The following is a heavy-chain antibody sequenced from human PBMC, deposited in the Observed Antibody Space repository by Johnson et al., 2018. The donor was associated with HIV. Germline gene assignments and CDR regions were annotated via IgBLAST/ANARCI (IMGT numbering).Heavy chain of an antibody. J-gene: IGHJ3*02. CDR1: GFTFSSYA. V-gene: IGHV3-30*04. CDR3: ARPHIEVLPAAVFDI. CDR2: ISYDGSNR. Sequence: QVQLVESGGGVVQPGGSLRLSCAASGFTFSSYAMHWVRQAPGRGLEWVAVISYDGSNRYYADSVKGRFTISRDNSKNTLYLQMNSLRADDAAVYYCARPHIEVLPAAVFDIWGQGTMVTVSS. D-gene: IGHD2-2*01.